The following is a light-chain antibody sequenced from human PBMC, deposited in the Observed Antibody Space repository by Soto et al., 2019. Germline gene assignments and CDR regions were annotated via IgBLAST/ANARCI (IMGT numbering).Light chain of an antibody. CDR2: AAS. J-gene: IGKJ4*01. CDR3: QQYNIYPLT. V-gene: IGKV1D-16*01. Sequence: DVQMTQSPSPLSASVGDRVTITCRASQDINTWLAWYQQKAEKAPKSLIYAASSLQTGVPSRFSGSQSGTDFTLTISSLQPEDSATYYCQQYNIYPLTFGGGTKVEIK. CDR1: QDINTW.